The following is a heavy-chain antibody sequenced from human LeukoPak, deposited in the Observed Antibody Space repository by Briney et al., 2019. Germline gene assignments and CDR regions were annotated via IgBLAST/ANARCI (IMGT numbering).Heavy chain of an antibody. J-gene: IGHJ4*02. D-gene: IGHD3-22*01. CDR1: GFTFSSYW. CDR2: INSDGSST. Sequence: PGRSLRLSCAASGFTFSSYWMHWVRQAPGKGLVWVSRINSDGSSTSYADSVKGRFTISRDNAKNTLYLQMNSLRDEDTAVYYCATRTYYYDSSGFFFDYWGQGTLVTVSS. V-gene: IGHV3-74*01. CDR3: ATRTYYYDSSGFFFDY.